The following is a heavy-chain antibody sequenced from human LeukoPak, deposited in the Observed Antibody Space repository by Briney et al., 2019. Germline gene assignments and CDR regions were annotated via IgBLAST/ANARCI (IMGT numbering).Heavy chain of an antibody. CDR2: INWNSGSM. CDR3: AKDLAEDILTGFYLDAFDI. CDR1: GFTFDDYA. D-gene: IGHD3-9*01. Sequence: GGSLRLSCAVSGFTFDDYAMHWVRQAPEKGLEWVSGINWNSGSMGYADSVKGRFTISRDNAKNSLYLQMNSLRAEDTALYYCAKDLAEDILTGFYLDAFDIWGQGTMVTVSS. V-gene: IGHV3-9*01. J-gene: IGHJ3*02.